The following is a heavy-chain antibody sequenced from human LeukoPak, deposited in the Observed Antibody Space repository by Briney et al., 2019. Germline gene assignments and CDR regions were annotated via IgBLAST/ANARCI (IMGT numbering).Heavy chain of an antibody. CDR3: AKHRFESGGYHSTD. Sequence: GGSLRLSCAASGFIFSSYAMSWVRQAPGKGLEWVSAVSGGAGSTYYADSVKGRFTISRDNSKNTLHPQMNSLRAEDTAVYYCAKHRFESGGYHSTDWGQGTLVTVSA. CDR1: GFIFSSYA. D-gene: IGHD3-22*01. CDR2: VSGGAGST. V-gene: IGHV3-23*01. J-gene: IGHJ4*02.